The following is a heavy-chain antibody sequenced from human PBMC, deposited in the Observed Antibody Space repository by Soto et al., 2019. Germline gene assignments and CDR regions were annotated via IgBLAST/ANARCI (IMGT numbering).Heavy chain of an antibody. V-gene: IGHV2-5*02. J-gene: IGHJ5*02. Sequence: QITLKESGPTLVKPTQTLTLTCSFSGFSLSTSGVAVGWIRQPPGKALEWLAVIYWDDDRRYSPSLKSRLTITKDTSKNQVVLTMTNMDPVDTAIYYCAHRVPIEGHFDPWGQGTLVTVSS. CDR1: GFSLSTSGVA. CDR2: IYWDDDR. CDR3: AHRVPIEGHFDP.